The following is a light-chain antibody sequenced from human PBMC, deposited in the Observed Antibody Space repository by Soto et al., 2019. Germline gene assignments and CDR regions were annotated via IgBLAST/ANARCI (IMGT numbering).Light chain of an antibody. J-gene: IGKJ1*01. CDR3: QRYNSYYEA. CDR2: KAS. CDR1: QTISSR. V-gene: IGKV1-5*03. Sequence: DIQMTQSPSTLSGSVGDRVTITCRASQTISSRLAWYQQKPGKAPKLLIYKASTLKSGVPSRFSGSGSGTEFTLTISSLQHDDFDTYYCQRYNSYYEALGQGTKVDLK.